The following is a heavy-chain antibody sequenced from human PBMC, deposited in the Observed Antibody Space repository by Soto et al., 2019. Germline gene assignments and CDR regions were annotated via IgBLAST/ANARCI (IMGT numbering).Heavy chain of an antibody. CDR3: AGDKYCSGGSCRKNWFDP. V-gene: IGHV4-59*01. J-gene: IGHJ5*02. CDR1: GGSISSSY. D-gene: IGHD2-15*01. Sequence: SETLSLTCTVSGGSISSSYWSWIRQPPGKGLEWLAYIYDDGSANYNPSLKSRATISLDMSKNQFSLKLTSVTAADTAVYYCAGDKYCSGGSCRKNWFDPWGQGTLVTVSS. CDR2: IYDDGSA.